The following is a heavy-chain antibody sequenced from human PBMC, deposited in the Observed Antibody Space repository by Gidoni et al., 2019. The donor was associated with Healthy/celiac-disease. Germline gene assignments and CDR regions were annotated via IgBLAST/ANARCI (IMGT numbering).Heavy chain of an antibody. CDR3: SRRPGSYYPYYFDY. Sequence: EVQLVQSGAAVNKPGESLKNSCTGCGYSCTSYWIGWVRQMPGKGLEWMGIIYPGDSDTRYSPSFQGQVTISADKSISTAYLQWSSLKASDTAMYYCSRRPGSYYPYYFDYWGQGTLVTVSS. D-gene: IGHD3-10*01. J-gene: IGHJ4*02. CDR2: IYPGDSDT. V-gene: IGHV5-51*03. CDR1: GYSCTSYW.